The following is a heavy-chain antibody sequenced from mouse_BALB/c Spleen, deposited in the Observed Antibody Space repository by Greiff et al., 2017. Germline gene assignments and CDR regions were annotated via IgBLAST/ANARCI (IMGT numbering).Heavy chain of an antibody. D-gene: IGHD1-1*01. CDR1: GFTFSSFG. CDR3: ASSPIYYYGSSSYYAMDY. J-gene: IGHJ4*01. V-gene: IGHV5-17*02. Sequence: EVQRVESGGGLVQPGGSRKLSCAASGFTFSSFGMHWVRQAPEKGLEWVAYISSGSSTIYYADTVKGRFTISRDNPKNTLFLQMTSLRSEDTAMYYCASSPIYYYGSSSYYAMDYWGQGTSVTVSS. CDR2: ISSGSSTI.